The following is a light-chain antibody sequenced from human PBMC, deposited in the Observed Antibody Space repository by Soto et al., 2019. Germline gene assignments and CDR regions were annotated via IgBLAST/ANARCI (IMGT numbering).Light chain of an antibody. J-gene: IGKJ5*01. V-gene: IGKV1-16*02. CDR3: QQYNSYPIT. Sequence: DIQMTQSPSSLSASVGDRVTITCRASQDISNFLVWFQQKPGKAPKSLISAASNLQSGVPSKFSGSGSGTDFTLTISSLQPEDSATYYCQQYNSYPITFGQGTRLEIK. CDR1: QDISNF. CDR2: AAS.